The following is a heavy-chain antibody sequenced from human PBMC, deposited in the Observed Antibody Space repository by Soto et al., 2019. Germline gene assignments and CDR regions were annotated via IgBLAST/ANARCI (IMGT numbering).Heavy chain of an antibody. Sequence: EVQLVESGGGLVQPGGSLKLSCAASGFSFSGSAMYWVRQASGKGLEWVGRIRSKAYSYATAYGASLKGRFSIFRDDTKKTAYLQINSLKSEDTAVYYCLTSIREATRDFDYWGQGTLVTVSS. CDR1: GFSFSGSA. D-gene: IGHD5-12*01. CDR2: IRSKAYSYAT. CDR3: LTSIREATRDFDY. J-gene: IGHJ4*02. V-gene: IGHV3-73*02.